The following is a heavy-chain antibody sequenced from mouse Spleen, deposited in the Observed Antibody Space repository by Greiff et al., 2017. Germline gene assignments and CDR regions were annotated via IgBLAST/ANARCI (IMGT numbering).Heavy chain of an antibody. CDR2: IDPETGGT. Sequence: LVESGAELVRPGASVTLSCKASGYTFTDYEMHWVKQTPVHGLEWIGAIDPETGGTAYNQKFKGKAILTADKSSSTAYMELRSLTSEDSAVYYCTDSNYLFAYWGQGTLVTVSA. J-gene: IGHJ3*01. CDR3: TDSNYLFAY. CDR1: GYTFTDYE. D-gene: IGHD2-5*01. V-gene: IGHV1-15*01.